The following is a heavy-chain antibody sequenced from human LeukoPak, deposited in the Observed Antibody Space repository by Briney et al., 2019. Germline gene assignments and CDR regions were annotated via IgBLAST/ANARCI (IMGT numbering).Heavy chain of an antibody. CDR2: IRYDGSNK. CDR3: AKDREYGYYYMDV. D-gene: IGHD3-10*01. V-gene: IGHV3-30*02. J-gene: IGHJ6*03. Sequence: GGSLRLSCAASGFAFSSYGMHWVRQAPGKGLEWVAFIRYDGSNKYYADSVKGRFTISRDNSKNTLYLQMNSLRAEDTAVYYCAKDREYGYYYMDVWGKGTTVTISS. CDR1: GFAFSSYG.